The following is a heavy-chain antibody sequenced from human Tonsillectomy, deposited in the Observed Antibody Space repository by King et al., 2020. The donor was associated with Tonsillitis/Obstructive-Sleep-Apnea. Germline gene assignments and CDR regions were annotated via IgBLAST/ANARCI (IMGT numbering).Heavy chain of an antibody. V-gene: IGHV1-69*01. Sequence: QLVQSGAEVKKPGSSVKVSCKASGGTFSSYAISWVRQAPGQGLEWMGGIILIFGTANYAQKFQGRVTITADESTSTAYLELSSLRSEDTAVYYCARVTMTQREYYYYYMDVWGKGTTVTVSS. CDR2: IILIFGTA. J-gene: IGHJ6*03. D-gene: IGHD1-26*01. CDR1: GGTFSSYA. CDR3: ARVTMTQREYYYYYMDV.